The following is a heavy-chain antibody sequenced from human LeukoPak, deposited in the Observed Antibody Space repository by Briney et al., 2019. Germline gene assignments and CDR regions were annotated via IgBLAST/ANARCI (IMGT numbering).Heavy chain of an antibody. CDR2: ISSSGTTI. CDR1: GFTFSSYS. CDR3: TIQAYYYGSGTDY. J-gene: IGHJ4*02. V-gene: IGHV3-48*01. D-gene: IGHD3-10*01. Sequence: GGSLRLSCAASGFTFSSYSMNWVRQAPGKGLEWVSYISSSGTTIYYADSVKGRFTISRDNAKDSLYLRMNSLRAEDTALYYCTIQAYYYGSGTDYWGQGTLVTVSS.